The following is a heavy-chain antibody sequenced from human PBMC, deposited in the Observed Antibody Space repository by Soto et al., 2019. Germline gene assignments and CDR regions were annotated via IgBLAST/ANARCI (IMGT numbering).Heavy chain of an antibody. J-gene: IGHJ5*02. CDR1: GASTSVHSYY. CDR2: SYYSGTT. CDR3: TRRYSWNHNHFDP. Sequence: KPSETLSLTCTVSGASTSVHSYYWTWIRQPPGKGLEWIGSSYYSGTTYFNPSLKSRATISVDTSKNQFSLRLTSVTAADTAIYYCTRRYSWNHNHFDPWGPGALVTVSS. D-gene: IGHD5-12*01. V-gene: IGHV4-39*01.